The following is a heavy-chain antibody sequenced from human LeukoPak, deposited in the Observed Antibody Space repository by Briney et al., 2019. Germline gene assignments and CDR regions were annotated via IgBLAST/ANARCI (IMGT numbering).Heavy chain of an antibody. Sequence: ASVKVSCKASGYTFTGYYMHWVRQAPGQGLEWMGWINPNSGGTNYAQKFQGRVTMTRDTSISTAYMELSRLRSDDTAVYYCARDSEAAAGLSRFDYWGQGTLVTVSS. CDR1: GYTFTGYY. J-gene: IGHJ4*02. V-gene: IGHV1-2*02. D-gene: IGHD6-13*01. CDR3: ARDSEAAAGLSRFDY. CDR2: INPNSGGT.